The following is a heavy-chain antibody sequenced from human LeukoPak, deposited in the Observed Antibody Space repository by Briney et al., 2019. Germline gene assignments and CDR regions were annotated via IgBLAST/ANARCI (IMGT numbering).Heavy chain of an antibody. Sequence: GGSLRLSCAASGFTFDDYAMHWVRQAPGKGLEWVSGISWNSGSIGYADSVKGRFTISRDNSKNTLYLQMNSLRAEDTAVYYCAKNGAVGNYYYYYYMDVWGKGTTVTVSS. V-gene: IGHV3-9*01. D-gene: IGHD3-10*01. CDR3: AKNGAVGNYYYYYYMDV. CDR1: GFTFDDYA. CDR2: ISWNSGSI. J-gene: IGHJ6*03.